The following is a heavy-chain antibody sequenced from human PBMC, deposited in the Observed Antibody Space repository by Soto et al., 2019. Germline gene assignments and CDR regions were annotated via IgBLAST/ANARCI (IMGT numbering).Heavy chain of an antibody. CDR1: GFTFSDYY. Sequence: GGSLRLSCAASGFTFSDYYMSWIRQAPGKGLEWVSYISSSGSTIYYADSVKGRFTISRDNAKNSLYLQMNSLRAEDTAVYYCARSWITMVRGVDYGMDVRGQGPTVPVS. CDR3: ARSWITMVRGVDYGMDV. V-gene: IGHV3-11*01. D-gene: IGHD3-10*01. J-gene: IGHJ6*02. CDR2: ISSSGSTI.